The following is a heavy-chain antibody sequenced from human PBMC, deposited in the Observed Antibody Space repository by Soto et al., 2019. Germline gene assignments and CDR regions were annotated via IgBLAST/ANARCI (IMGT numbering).Heavy chain of an antibody. CDR3: ARGTYYDFWSGYSQTFLIDY. V-gene: IGHV3-48*02. CDR1: GFTFSSYS. D-gene: IGHD3-3*01. CDR2: ISSSSSTI. J-gene: IGHJ4*02. Sequence: GGSLRLSCAASGFTFSSYSMNWVRQAPGKGLEWVSYISSSSSTIYYADSVKGRFTISRDNAKNSLYLQMNSLRDEDTAVYYCARGTYYDFWSGYSQTFLIDYWGQGTLVTVSS.